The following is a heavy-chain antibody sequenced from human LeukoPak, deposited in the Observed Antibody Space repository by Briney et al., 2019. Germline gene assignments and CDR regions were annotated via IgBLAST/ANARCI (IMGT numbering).Heavy chain of an antibody. V-gene: IGHV3-21*01. CDR1: GFTFSSYS. Sequence: GGSLRLSCAASGFTFSSYSMNWVRQAPGKGLEWVSSISSSSSYIYYADSVKGRFTISRDNAKNSLYLQMNSLRAEDTAVYYCASDQVGGYYDSSGDNWFDPWGQGTLVTVSS. J-gene: IGHJ5*02. CDR2: ISSSSSYI. D-gene: IGHD3-22*01. CDR3: ASDQVGGYYDSSGDNWFDP.